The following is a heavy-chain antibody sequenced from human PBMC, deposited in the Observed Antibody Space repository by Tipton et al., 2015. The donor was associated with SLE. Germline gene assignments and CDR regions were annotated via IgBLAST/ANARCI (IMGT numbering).Heavy chain of an antibody. CDR3: ARAPIVAPLSVRPFDY. CDR1: GYSFTSYW. J-gene: IGHJ4*02. V-gene: IGHV1-18*04. D-gene: IGHD5-12*01. Sequence: QLVQSGAEVKKPGESLKISCKGSGYSFTSYWIGWVRQMPGKGLEWMGWISAYNGNTNYAQKLQGRVTMTTDTSTSTAYMELRSLRSDDTAVYYCARAPIVAPLSVRPFDYWGQGTLVTVSS. CDR2: ISAYNGNT.